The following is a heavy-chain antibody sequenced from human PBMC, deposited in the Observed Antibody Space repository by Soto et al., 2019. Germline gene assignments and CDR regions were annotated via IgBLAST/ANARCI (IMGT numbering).Heavy chain of an antibody. CDR2: ISDDGNNK. Sequence: QVQLVESGGGVVQPGRSLRLSCAASGFIFGNYAVHWVRQAPGRGLEWLAVISDDGNNKYYADSVKGRFTISRDNSKNTLYLQMNSLRAEDTAVYFCGKVSGTLVQGILDSWGQGTLVTVSS. J-gene: IGHJ4*02. V-gene: IGHV3-30*04. CDR3: GKVSGTLVQGILDS. D-gene: IGHD3-10*01. CDR1: GFIFGNYA.